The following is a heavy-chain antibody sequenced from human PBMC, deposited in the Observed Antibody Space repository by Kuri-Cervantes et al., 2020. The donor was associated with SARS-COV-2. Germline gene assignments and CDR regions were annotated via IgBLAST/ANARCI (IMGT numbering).Heavy chain of an antibody. Sequence: SETLSLTCTVSGGSISSSSYYWGWIRQPPGKGLEWIGSIYYSGSTCYNPSLKSRVTISVDTSKNQFSLKLSSVTAADTAVYYCARNWGRYYFDYWGQGTLVTVSS. D-gene: IGHD7-27*01. CDR3: ARNWGRYYFDY. CDR2: IYYSGST. V-gene: IGHV4-39*01. J-gene: IGHJ4*02. CDR1: GGSISSSSYY.